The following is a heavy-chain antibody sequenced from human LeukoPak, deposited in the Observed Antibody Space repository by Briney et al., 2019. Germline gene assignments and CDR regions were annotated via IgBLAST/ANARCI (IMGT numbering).Heavy chain of an antibody. Sequence: ASVKVSCKASGDTFTSYGINWVRQAPGQGLEWMGWISAYNGNTNYAQSVQGRATMTTDTSTGTAYMELRSLRSDDTAVYYCAREGDYYDSSGYYYNYWGQGTLVTVSS. V-gene: IGHV1-18*01. CDR3: AREGDYYDSSGYYYNY. CDR1: GDTFTSYG. J-gene: IGHJ4*02. D-gene: IGHD3-22*01. CDR2: ISAYNGNT.